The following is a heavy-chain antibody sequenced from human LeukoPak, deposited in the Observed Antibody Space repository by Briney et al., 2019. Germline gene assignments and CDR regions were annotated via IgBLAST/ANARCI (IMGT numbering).Heavy chain of an antibody. CDR3: ARHVDTVGAFDI. CDR2: IYYSGST. D-gene: IGHD5-18*01. CDR1: GGSISSSSYY. V-gene: IGHV4-39*01. Sequence: SQTLSLTCTVSGGSISSSSYYWGWIRQPPGKGLEWNGSIYYSGSTYYNPSLKSRVTISVDTSKNQFSLKLSSVTAADTAVYYCARHVDTVGAFDIWGQGTMVTVSS. J-gene: IGHJ3*02.